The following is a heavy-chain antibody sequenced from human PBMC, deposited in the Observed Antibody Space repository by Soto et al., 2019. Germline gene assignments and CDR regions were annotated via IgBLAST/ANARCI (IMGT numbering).Heavy chain of an antibody. J-gene: IGHJ6*02. D-gene: IGHD5-18*01. V-gene: IGHV4-61*01. CDR3: ARGDSYGPGGYYYYGMDV. CDR1: GGSVSSGSYY. Sequence: SETLSLTCTVSGGSVSSGSYYWSWIRQPPGKGLEWIGYIYYSGSTNYNPSLRSRVTISVDTSKNQFSLKLSSVTAADTAVYYCARGDSYGPGGYYYYGMDVWGQGTTVTVSS. CDR2: IYYSGST.